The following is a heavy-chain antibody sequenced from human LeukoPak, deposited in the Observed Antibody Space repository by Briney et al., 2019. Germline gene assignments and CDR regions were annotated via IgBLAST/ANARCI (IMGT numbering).Heavy chain of an antibody. J-gene: IGHJ4*02. V-gene: IGHV3-23*01. Sequence: GGSLRLSCAASGFTFSSYAMSWVRQAPGKGLEWVSASGSGGSTYYADSVKGRFTISRDNSKNTLYLQMNSLRAEDTAVYYCAGAIVVVTDGSFDYSGQGTLVTVSS. CDR3: AGAIVVVTDGSFDY. D-gene: IGHD2-21*02. CDR2: SGSGGST. CDR1: GFTFSSYA.